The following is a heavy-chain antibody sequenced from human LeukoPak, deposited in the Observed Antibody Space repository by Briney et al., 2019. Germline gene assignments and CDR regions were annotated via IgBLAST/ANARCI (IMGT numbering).Heavy chain of an antibody. Sequence: PSETLSLTCAVSDDSFSSHYWTWIRQPPGKGLEWSGYISYIGSTNYNPSLKSRVTISIDTSRNQFSLRLSSVTAAATAVYYCARDLVTVAKAFDISGQGAMVSVSS. CDR2: ISYIGST. J-gene: IGHJ3*02. V-gene: IGHV4-59*11. CDR1: DDSFSSHY. D-gene: IGHD4-17*01. CDR3: ARDLVTVAKAFDI.